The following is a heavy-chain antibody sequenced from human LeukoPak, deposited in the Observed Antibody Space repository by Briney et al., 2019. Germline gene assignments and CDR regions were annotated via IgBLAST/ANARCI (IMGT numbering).Heavy chain of an antibody. CDR3: ARGGIVVVPAAIRGYYYYYMDV. V-gene: IGHV3-74*01. CDR1: GFTFSSYW. D-gene: IGHD2-2*02. CDR2: INSDGSST. Sequence: PGGSLRLSCAASGFTFSSYWMHWVRQAPGKGLVWVSRINSDGSSTSYADSVKGRFTISRDNAKSTLYLQMNSLRAEDTAVYYCARGGIVVVPAAIRGYYYYYMDVWGKGTTVTVSS. J-gene: IGHJ6*03.